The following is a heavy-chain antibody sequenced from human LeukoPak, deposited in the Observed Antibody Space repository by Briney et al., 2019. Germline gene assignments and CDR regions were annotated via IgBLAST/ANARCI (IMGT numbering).Heavy chain of an antibody. V-gene: IGHV3-21*01. CDR3: ASTLRLGDLSLNIFDY. CDR2: ISSSSSYI. J-gene: IGHJ4*02. Sequence: PGGSLRLSCAASGFTFSSYSMNWVRQAPGKGLEWVSSISSSSSYIYYADSVKGRFTISRDNAKNSLYLQMNSLRAEDTAVYYCASTLRLGDLSLNIFDYWGQGTLATVSS. CDR1: GFTFSSYS. D-gene: IGHD3-16*02.